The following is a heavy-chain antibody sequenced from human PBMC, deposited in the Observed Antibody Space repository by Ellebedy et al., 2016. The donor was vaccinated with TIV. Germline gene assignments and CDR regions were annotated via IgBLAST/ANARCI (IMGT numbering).Heavy chain of an antibody. CDR3: ARDAAHSAPFDS. Sequence: GGSLRLXCAASGFTFSSYWMSWVRQAPGKGLEFVANIKQDGSEEFYVDSVKGRFTISRDNAKNSLYLQMNSLRAEDTAVYYCARDAAHSAPFDSWGQGTLVTVSS. V-gene: IGHV3-7*03. CDR2: IKQDGSEE. CDR1: GFTFSSYW. J-gene: IGHJ4*02. D-gene: IGHD3-10*01.